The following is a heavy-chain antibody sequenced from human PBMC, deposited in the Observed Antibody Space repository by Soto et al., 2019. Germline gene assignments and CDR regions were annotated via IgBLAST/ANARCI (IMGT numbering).Heavy chain of an antibody. Sequence: SQTLSLTCTVSGGSISSGDYYWSWIRQPPGKGLGWIGYIYYSGSTYYNPSLKSRVTISVDTSKTQFSLKLSSVTAADTAVYYCARDLRLPTQQNWFDPWGQGTLVTVSS. V-gene: IGHV4-30-4*01. CDR1: GGSISSGDYY. J-gene: IGHJ5*02. CDR3: ARDLRLPTQQNWFDP. CDR2: IYYSGST. D-gene: IGHD5-12*01.